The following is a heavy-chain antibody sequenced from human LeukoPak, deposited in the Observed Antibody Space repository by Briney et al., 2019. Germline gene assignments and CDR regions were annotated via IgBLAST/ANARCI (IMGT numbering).Heavy chain of an antibody. Sequence: GGSLRLSCAASGFTFSSYWMSWVRQAPGKGLEWVANIKQDGSEKYYVDSVKGRFTISRDNAKSSLYLQLNSLRAEDTAVYYCARAPWIQLWGSWGQGTLVTVSS. D-gene: IGHD5-18*01. CDR2: IKQDGSEK. CDR3: ARAPWIQLWGS. J-gene: IGHJ4*02. CDR1: GFTFSSYW. V-gene: IGHV3-7*01.